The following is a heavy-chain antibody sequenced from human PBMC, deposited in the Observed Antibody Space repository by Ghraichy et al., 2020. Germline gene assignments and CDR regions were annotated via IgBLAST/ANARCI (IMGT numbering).Heavy chain of an antibody. J-gene: IGHJ5*01. Sequence: GGSLRLSCAASGFTFSSYVMSWVRQAPGKGLEWVSSISGNGGTTYYADSVKGRFTISRDNSKDTLYLQMNSLRAEDAAIYYCAKGWGSCSGTTSYSYTWFDAWGQGSLVTVSS. CDR3: AKGWGSCSGTTSYSYTWFDA. CDR2: ISGNGGTT. CDR1: GFTFSSYV. V-gene: IGHV3-23*01. D-gene: IGHD2-15*01.